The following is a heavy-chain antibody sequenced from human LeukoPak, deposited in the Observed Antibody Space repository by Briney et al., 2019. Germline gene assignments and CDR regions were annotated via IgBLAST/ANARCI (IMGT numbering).Heavy chain of an antibody. V-gene: IGHV5-51*01. J-gene: IGHJ5*02. CDR3: ARTTMNRGGLDP. D-gene: IGHD3-16*01. CDR2: IYPGDSET. CDR1: GYRFVSYW. Sequence: GESLKISCKGSGYRFVSYWIAWVRQKPGKGLEWMGIIYPGDSETRYSPSFQGQVTFSVDKSTSTAYLHWSSMNVSDTAIYYCARTTMNRGGLDPWGQGTLVTVSS.